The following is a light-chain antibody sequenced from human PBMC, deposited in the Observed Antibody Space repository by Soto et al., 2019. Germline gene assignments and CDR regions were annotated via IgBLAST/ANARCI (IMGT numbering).Light chain of an antibody. CDR1: QIISSW. Sequence: DIQMTQSPSTLSASVGDRVTITCRASQIISSWLAWYQQKPGEAPKLLIYDASTLESGVPSRFSGSGSGTEFTLTISSLQPDDFATYYCQQYNSYVLTFGGGTKVDIK. V-gene: IGKV1-5*01. J-gene: IGKJ4*01. CDR2: DAS. CDR3: QQYNSYVLT.